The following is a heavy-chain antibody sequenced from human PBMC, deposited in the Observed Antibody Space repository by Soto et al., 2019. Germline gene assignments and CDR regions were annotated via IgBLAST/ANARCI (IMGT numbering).Heavy chain of an antibody. J-gene: IGHJ3*02. CDR1: GFTFSDYY. Sequence: QVQLVESGGGLVKPGGSLRLSCAASGFTFSDYYISWIRQAPGKGLEWLAYISGRSAYKKFADSMQGRVTVTRDNAQNSLYLQMNSLTVEDTAIYYCARDRGPGGIAVGGFDIWGQGTVVTVSS. V-gene: IGHV3-11*06. D-gene: IGHD6-19*01. CDR3: ARDRGPGGIAVGGFDI. CDR2: ISGRSAYK.